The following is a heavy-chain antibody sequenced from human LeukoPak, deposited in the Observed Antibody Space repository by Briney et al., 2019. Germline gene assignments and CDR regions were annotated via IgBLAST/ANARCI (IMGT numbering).Heavy chain of an antibody. V-gene: IGHV3-48*01. D-gene: IGHD4-11*01. CDR3: ARDRVAHNTVTPYFGY. J-gene: IGHJ4*02. Sequence: PGGSLRLSCAASGFTFSSYSMNWVRQAPGKGLEWVSYISSSSSTIYYADSVKGRFTISRDNAKNSLYLQMNSLRAEDTAVYYCARDRVAHNTVTPYFGYWGQGTLVTVSS. CDR1: GFTFSSYS. CDR2: ISSSSSTI.